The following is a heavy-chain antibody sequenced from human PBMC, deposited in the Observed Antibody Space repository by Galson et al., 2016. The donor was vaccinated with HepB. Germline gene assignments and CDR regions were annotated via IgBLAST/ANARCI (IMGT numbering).Heavy chain of an antibody. CDR3: ASEILGHCSGGSCYTGDH. V-gene: IGHV3-30*03. D-gene: IGHD2-15*01. CDR2: ISPDGSKI. J-gene: IGHJ4*02. CDR1: GFIFNNFG. Sequence: SLRLSCAASGFIFNNFGMHWVRQAPGKGLEWVAVISPDGSKIYYADSVKGRFTISRDNSKSTLFPQMNSLRGEDTAVYYCASEILGHCSGGSCYTGDHWGQGTLVTVSS.